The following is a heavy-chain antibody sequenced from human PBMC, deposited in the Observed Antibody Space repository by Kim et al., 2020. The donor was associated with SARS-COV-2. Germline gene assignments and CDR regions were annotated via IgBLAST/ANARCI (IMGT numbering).Heavy chain of an antibody. CDR3: ARDGGQNGNNWYFWFGP. D-gene: IGHD6-13*01. V-gene: IGHV4-4*02. CDR2: IYHSGGT. Sequence: SETLSLTCAVSGVSITSGYWWSWVRQPPGKGLEWIGEIYHSGGTNYNPSLKSRVTISVDKSKNQISLSLTSVTAADTAVYYCARDGGQNGNNWYFWFGP. J-gene: IGHJ5*02. CDR1: GVSITSGYW.